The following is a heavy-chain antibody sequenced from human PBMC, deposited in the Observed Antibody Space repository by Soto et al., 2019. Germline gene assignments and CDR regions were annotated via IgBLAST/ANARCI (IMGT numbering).Heavy chain of an antibody. V-gene: IGHV3-23*01. D-gene: IGHD3-3*01. Sequence: EVQLLESGGGLVQPGGSLRLSCAASGFSFSNYAVTWVRQAPGKGLEWVSAISASGGSTYYADSVKGRFTISRDNSKNTVQLEMNSLRAEDTAVYCCAKRLWSGSNSVGNGMAVWGKGTTVTVSS. CDR2: ISASGGST. J-gene: IGHJ6*04. CDR3: AKRLWSGSNSVGNGMAV. CDR1: GFSFSNYA.